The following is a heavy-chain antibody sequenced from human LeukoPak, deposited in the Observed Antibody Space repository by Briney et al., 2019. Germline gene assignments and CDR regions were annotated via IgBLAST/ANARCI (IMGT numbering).Heavy chain of an antibody. V-gene: IGHV3-33*01. CDR1: GFTFSSYG. J-gene: IGHJ3*02. CDR2: IWYDGSNK. CDR3: ARDRNAFDI. Sequence: GGSLRLSCAASGFTFSSYGMHWVRQAPGKGLEWVAVIWYDGSNKYYADSVKGRFTISRDNPKNTLYLQMNSLRAEDTAVYYCARDRNAFDIWGQGTMVTVSS.